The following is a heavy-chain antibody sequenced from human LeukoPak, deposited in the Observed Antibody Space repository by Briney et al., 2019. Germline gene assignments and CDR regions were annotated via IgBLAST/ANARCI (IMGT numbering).Heavy chain of an antibody. CDR2: IVVGSGNT. D-gene: IGHD5-12*01. Sequence: SVKVSCKASGFTFTSTAIQWVRQARGQRLEWIGWIVVGSGNTNYAQKFQERVTITRDMSTSTAYMELSSLRSEDTALYYCAADPYSGYDYAFNYWGQGTLVTVSS. V-gene: IGHV1-58*02. CDR1: GFTFTSTA. CDR3: AADPYSGYDYAFNY. J-gene: IGHJ4*02.